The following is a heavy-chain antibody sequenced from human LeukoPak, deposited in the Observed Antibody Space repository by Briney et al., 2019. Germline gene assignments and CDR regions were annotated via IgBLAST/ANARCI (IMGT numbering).Heavy chain of an antibody. V-gene: IGHV3-23*01. CDR1: GFTFSFYA. CDR3: GKDLGHYDFWSGAYNWFDP. D-gene: IGHD3-3*01. Sequence: GGSLRLSCAASGFTFSFYAMTWVRQGPGKGLEWVSSISKSGDYTEYSDTVKGRFTIPRDNSKNTLYLQMNSLRAEDTALYYCGKDLGHYDFWSGAYNWFDPWGQGALVTVSS. CDR2: ISKSGDYT. J-gene: IGHJ5*02.